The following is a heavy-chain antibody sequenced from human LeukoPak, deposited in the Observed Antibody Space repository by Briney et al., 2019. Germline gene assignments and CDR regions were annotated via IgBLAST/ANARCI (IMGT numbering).Heavy chain of an antibody. CDR2: ISAYNGNT. CDR1: GYTFASYG. Sequence: ASVKVSCKASGYTFASYGISWVRQAPGQGLEWMGWISAYNGNTNYAQKLQGRVTMTTDTSTSTAYMELRSLRSDDTAVYYCARVAQPYYYDSSGYYLLYWGQGTLVTVSS. J-gene: IGHJ4*02. D-gene: IGHD3-22*01. V-gene: IGHV1-18*01. CDR3: ARVAQPYYYDSSGYYLLY.